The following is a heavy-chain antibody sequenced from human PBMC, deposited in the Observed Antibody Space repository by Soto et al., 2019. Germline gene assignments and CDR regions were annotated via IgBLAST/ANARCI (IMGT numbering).Heavy chain of an antibody. D-gene: IGHD2-2*01. V-gene: IGHV3-33*01. CDR3: ARDRGYWSSTSCYYYFDY. Sequence: QVQLVESGGGVVQPGRSLRLSCAASGFTFSSYGMHWVRQAPGKGLEWVAVIWYDGSNKYYADSVKGRFTISRDNSKNTLYLQMNSLRAEDTAVYYCARDRGYWSSTSCYYYFDYWGQGTLVTVSS. CDR1: GFTFSSYG. CDR2: IWYDGSNK. J-gene: IGHJ4*02.